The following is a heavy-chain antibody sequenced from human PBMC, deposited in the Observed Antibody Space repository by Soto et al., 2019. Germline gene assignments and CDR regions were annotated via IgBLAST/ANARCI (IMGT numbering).Heavy chain of an antibody. CDR2: ISGGGGST. CDR3: AKEGAIARWGTGYEK. V-gene: IGHV3-23*01. Sequence: EVQLLESGGGLVQPGGSLRLPCAASGFTFSNYAMAWVRQAPGKGLEWVSAISGGGGSTYYADSVKGRFTISRDNSKNTLFLQMDSLRADDTAVYYCAKEGAIARWGTGYEKWGRGALVTVSS. CDR1: GFTFSNYA. J-gene: IGHJ4*02. D-gene: IGHD3-16*01.